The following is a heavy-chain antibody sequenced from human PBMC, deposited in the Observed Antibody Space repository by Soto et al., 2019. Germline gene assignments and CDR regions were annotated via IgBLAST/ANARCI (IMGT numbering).Heavy chain of an antibody. CDR1: GGSISSGGYY. Sequence: SETLSLTCTVSGGSISSGGYYWSWIRQHPGKGLEWIGYIYHSGSTYYNPSLKSRVTISVDRSKNQFSLKLSSVTAADTAVYYCARHFSVDHFGYWGQGALVTVSS. V-gene: IGHV4-31*03. J-gene: IGHJ4*02. CDR3: ARHFSVDHFGY. CDR2: IYHSGST. D-gene: IGHD3-9*01.